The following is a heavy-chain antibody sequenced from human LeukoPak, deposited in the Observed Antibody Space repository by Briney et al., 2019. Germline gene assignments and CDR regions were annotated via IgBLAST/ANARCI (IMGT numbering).Heavy chain of an antibody. V-gene: IGHV3-48*03. CDR2: ISSSGSPI. D-gene: IGHD3-3*01. CDR1: GFTFSSYE. CDR3: ARESNFWSGYHSYNWFDP. J-gene: IGHJ5*02. Sequence: GGSLRLSCAASGFTFSSYEMNWVRQAPGKWLEWVSYISSSGSPIYYADSVKGRFTISRDTAKNSLYLHMNSLRADDTAVYYCARESNFWSGYHSYNWFDPWGEGTLVTVSS.